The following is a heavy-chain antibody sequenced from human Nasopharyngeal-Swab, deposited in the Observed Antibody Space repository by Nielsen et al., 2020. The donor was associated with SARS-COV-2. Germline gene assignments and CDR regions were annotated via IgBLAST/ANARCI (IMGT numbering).Heavy chain of an antibody. J-gene: IGHJ6*03. CDR3: AAGADYYYYYMDV. V-gene: IGHV1-69*04. CDR2: IIPILGVA. D-gene: IGHD1-26*01. Sequence: SVKVSCKASGGTFSSYAISWVRQAPGQGLEWMGRIIPILGVANYAQKFQGRVTITADKSTSTAYMELSSLRSEDTAVYYCAAGADYYYYYMDVWGKGTTVTVSS. CDR1: GGTFSSYA.